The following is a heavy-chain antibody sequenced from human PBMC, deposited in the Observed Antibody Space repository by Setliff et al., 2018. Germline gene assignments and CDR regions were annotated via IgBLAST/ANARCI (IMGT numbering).Heavy chain of an antibody. V-gene: IGHV1-18*01. CDR1: GFAFSSSG. CDR3: ARLTYNLYYYYLDV. CDR2: ISVYNGNT. J-gene: IGHJ6*03. Sequence: ASVKVSCKASGFAFSSSGISWVRQAPGQGLEWMGWISVYNGNTNYAQTFQDRVTMTTDTSTNTAYLDLRNLRSDDTAVYYCARLTYNLYYYYLDVWGKGTPVTVSS. D-gene: IGHD1-1*01.